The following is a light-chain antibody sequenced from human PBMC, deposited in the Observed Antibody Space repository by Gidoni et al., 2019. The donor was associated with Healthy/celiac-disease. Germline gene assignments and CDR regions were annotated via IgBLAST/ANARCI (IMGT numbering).Light chain of an antibody. CDR2: WAS. Sequence: DIVMTQSPDSLAVSLGEGATINCKSSQSVLYSSNNKNYLAWYQQKPGQPPKLLIYWASTRESGVPDRFTLTISSLQAEDVAVYYCQQYYSTPPMYTFGQGTKLEIK. CDR3: QQYYSTPPMYT. CDR1: QSVLYSSNNKNY. V-gene: IGKV4-1*01. J-gene: IGKJ2*01.